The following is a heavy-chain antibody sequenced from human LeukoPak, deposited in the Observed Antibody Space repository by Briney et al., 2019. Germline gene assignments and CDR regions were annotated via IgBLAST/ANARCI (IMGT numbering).Heavy chain of an antibody. D-gene: IGHD3-22*01. CDR3: AREIYYDSSAYDY. Sequence: SETLSLTCSVSGYSISNGYYWGWIRQPPGKGLEWIGTIYHSGNTYYNPSLKSRVIMSVDTSKNQFSLKLSSLTAADTAIYYCAREIYYDSSAYDYWGQGTLVTVSS. J-gene: IGHJ4*02. V-gene: IGHV4-38-2*02. CDR1: GYSISNGYY. CDR2: IYHSGNT.